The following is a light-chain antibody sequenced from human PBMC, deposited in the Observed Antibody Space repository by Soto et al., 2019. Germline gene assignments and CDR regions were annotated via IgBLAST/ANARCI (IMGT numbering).Light chain of an antibody. Sequence: QSALTQPASVSGSPGHSITISCTGTPSDIGGYNYVSWYQQHPGKAPKLIIYEVTHRPSGVSDRFSGSKSGNTASLTISGLLAEDEADYCSSYASSSTLVLFGGGTKVTVL. J-gene: IGLJ2*01. CDR3: SSYASSSTLVL. CDR2: EVT. CDR1: PSDIGGYNY. V-gene: IGLV2-14*01.